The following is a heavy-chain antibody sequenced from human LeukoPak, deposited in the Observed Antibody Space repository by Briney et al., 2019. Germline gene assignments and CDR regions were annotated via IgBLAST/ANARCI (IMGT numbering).Heavy chain of an antibody. V-gene: IGHV3-23*01. CDR1: GFTFSNYA. J-gene: IGHJ4*02. CDR2: ITGSGGNT. Sequence: GGSLRLSCAASGFTFSNYAMSWVRQAPGKGLEWVSAITGSGGNTYYADTVKGRFTISRDNSKNTLYLQMNSLRAEDTAVYYCAKWGDYDVLTGYYVSDYWGQGTLVTVSS. D-gene: IGHD3-9*01. CDR3: AKWGDYDVLTGYYVSDY.